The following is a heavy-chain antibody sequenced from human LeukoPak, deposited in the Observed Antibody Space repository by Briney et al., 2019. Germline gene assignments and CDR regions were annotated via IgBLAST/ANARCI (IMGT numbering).Heavy chain of an antibody. D-gene: IGHD2-15*01. V-gene: IGHV4-4*07. Sequence: PSETLSLTCTVPGGSISSYYWSWIRKPAGKGLEWIGRIYTSGSTNYNPSLKSRVTMSVDTSKNQSSLKLSSVTAADTAVYYCARGVVAGNWFDPWGQGTLVTVSS. CDR2: IYTSGST. J-gene: IGHJ5*02. CDR3: ARGVVAGNWFDP. CDR1: GGSISSYY.